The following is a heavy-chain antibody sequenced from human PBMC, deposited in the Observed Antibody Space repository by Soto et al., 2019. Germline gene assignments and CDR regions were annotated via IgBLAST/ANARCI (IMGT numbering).Heavy chain of an antibody. J-gene: IGHJ4*02. D-gene: IGHD2-8*01. Sequence: QVQLLESGPGLVKPSETPSLTCTVSGDSIGTTHSYWAWIRQSPGKGLEWIGNIHYSGSTYYIPSLRSRVTLSVDTSKNQFSLRLTSVTAEYTAVYYCARHEGNGNVWPLDYWGQGIMVTVSS. V-gene: IGHV4-39*01. CDR3: ARHEGNGNVWPLDY. CDR1: GDSIGTTHSY. CDR2: IHYSGST.